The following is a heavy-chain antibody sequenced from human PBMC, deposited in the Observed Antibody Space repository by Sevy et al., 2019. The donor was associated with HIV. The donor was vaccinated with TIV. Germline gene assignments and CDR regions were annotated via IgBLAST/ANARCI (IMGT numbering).Heavy chain of an antibody. CDR3: ATDPIIVLLVTDGMDV. Sequence: GGSLRLSCAASGFTFTYAWMSWVRQAPGKGLEWVGRIKSIPDGGTTDYAATVKGRFTISRDDSKNTLYLQMNSLKTEDSAVYYCATDPIIVLLVTDGMDVWGQGTTVTVSS. CDR2: IKSIPDGGTT. V-gene: IGHV3-15*01. CDR1: GFTFTYAW. J-gene: IGHJ6*02. D-gene: IGHD2-8*01.